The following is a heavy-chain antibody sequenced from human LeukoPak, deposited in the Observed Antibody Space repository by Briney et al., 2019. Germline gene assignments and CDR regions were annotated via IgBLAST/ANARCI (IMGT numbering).Heavy chain of an antibody. CDR1: GYIFTGYY. Sequence: ASVKVSCKASGYIFTGYYMHWVRQAPGQGLEWMGWINPNSGDTNYAQKFQGRVTMTRDTSISTAYMELSRLRSDDTAVYYCARVGSPYYDSSGYSFDYWGQGTLVTVSS. J-gene: IGHJ4*02. CDR2: INPNSGDT. V-gene: IGHV1-2*02. D-gene: IGHD3-22*01. CDR3: ARVGSPYYDSSGYSFDY.